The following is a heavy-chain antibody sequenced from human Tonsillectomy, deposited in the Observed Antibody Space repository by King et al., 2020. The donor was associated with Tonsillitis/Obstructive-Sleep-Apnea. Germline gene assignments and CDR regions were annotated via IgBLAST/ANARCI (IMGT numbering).Heavy chain of an antibody. CDR1: GFTFSSYS. CDR2: ISISSSYI. D-gene: IGHD3-3*01. Sequence: VQLVESGGGLVKPGGSLRLSCAASGFTFSSYSMNWVRQAPGKGLEWVSSISISSSYIYYADSVKGRFTISRDNAKNSLYLQMNSLRAEDTAVSYCARDYDFWSGYSLFWGQGTLVTVSS. CDR3: ARDYDFWSGYSLF. J-gene: IGHJ4*02. V-gene: IGHV3-21*01.